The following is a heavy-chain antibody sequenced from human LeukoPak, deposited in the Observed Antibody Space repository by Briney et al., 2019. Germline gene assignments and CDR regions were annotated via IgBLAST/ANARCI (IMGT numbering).Heavy chain of an antibody. J-gene: IGHJ5*02. CDR2: MNPNSGHT. V-gene: IGHV1-8*01. CDR3: ARSIPLWKALRRDWFDP. D-gene: IGHD3-10*01. CDR1: GYTFTNYY. Sequence: GASVKVSCKASGYTFTNYYVHWVRQAPGQGLEWMGWMNPNSGHTGYAQKFQGRITITRNTSISTAYMELSSLRSEDTAVYFCARSIPLWKALRRDWFDPWGQGTLVTVSS.